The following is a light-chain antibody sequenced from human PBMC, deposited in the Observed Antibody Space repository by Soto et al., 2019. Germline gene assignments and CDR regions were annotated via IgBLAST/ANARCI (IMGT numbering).Light chain of an antibody. CDR2: GAS. CDR3: HQYGSAPYT. CDR1: QSVSRNY. Sequence: IVLTQAPGTLSLSPGERATLSCRASQSVSRNYLAGYQQKRGQAPRLLIYGASSRATGIPDRFSGSGSGTDVTLTISRLEPEEFAVYYCHQYGSAPYTFGQGTKLEIK. V-gene: IGKV3-20*01. J-gene: IGKJ2*01.